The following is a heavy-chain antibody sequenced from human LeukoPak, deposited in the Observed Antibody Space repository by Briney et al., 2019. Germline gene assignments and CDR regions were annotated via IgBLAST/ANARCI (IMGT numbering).Heavy chain of an antibody. CDR1: GESVSINSAA. D-gene: IGHD5-18*01. J-gene: IGHJ6*02. CDR3: ARESLLWLTDYYYGMDV. CDR2: TYYRSKWYN. Sequence: SQTLSLTCAISGESVSINSAAWNWIRQSPSRGLEWLGRTYYRSKWYNDYAVSVKSRITINPDTSKNQFSLQLNSVTPEDTAVYYCARESLLWLTDYYYGMDVWGQGTTVTVSS. V-gene: IGHV6-1*01.